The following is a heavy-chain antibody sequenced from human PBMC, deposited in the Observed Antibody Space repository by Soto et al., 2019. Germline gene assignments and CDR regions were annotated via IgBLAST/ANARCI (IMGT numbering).Heavy chain of an antibody. V-gene: IGHV3-33*01. CDR2: IWSDGSHI. J-gene: IGHJ4*02. CDR1: GFTFSTYV. Sequence: QVQLVEYGGGVVQPGRSLRLSCAASGFTFSTYVMHWVRKAPGKGLEWVASIWSDGSHIHYADSVKGRFTISRDNSKNTLYLQMNSLSAEDTALYYCATEVGLGGQFDHWGQGTLVTVSS. CDR3: ATEVGLGGQFDH.